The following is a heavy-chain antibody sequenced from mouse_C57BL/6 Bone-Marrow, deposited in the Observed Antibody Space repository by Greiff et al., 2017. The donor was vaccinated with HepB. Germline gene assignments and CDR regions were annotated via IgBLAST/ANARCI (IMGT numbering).Heavy chain of an antibody. CDR3: ARNRVYYYGSSPWYFDV. J-gene: IGHJ1*03. V-gene: IGHV1-36*01. D-gene: IGHD1-1*01. CDR2: VYPYNGGT. CDR1: GFTFPDYY. Sequence: EVQLQQSGPVLVKPGPSVKISCKASGFTFPDYYMHWVKQSHGKSLEWIGLVYPYNGGTSYNQKVKGRATLTVDKSSSTAYMELNSLTSEDSAVYYCARNRVYYYGSSPWYFDVWGTGTTVTVSS.